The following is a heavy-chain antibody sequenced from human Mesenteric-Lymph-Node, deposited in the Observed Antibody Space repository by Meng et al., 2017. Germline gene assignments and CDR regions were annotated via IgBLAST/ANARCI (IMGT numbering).Heavy chain of an antibody. D-gene: IGHD1-1*01. V-gene: IGHV3-11*04. Sequence: GGSLKISWATSGFTFRDYYMSWIRQAPGKGLEWVSYISSSGSNIYYAVSVKGRFTIARDNAKSPLYLQMNSLRGEDAAVYYCARDGKRGFDYWGQGTLVTVSS. CDR1: GFTFRDYY. J-gene: IGHJ4*02. CDR2: ISSSGSNI. CDR3: ARDGKRGFDY.